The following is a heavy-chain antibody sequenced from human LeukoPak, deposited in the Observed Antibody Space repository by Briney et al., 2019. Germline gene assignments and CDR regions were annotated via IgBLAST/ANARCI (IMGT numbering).Heavy chain of an antibody. D-gene: IGHD3-10*01. Sequence: ASVKVSCKASGYTFTSYYIHWVRQAPGQGLQWLGWINPNSGGTNYAQNFQGRVTVTRDTSTATAYMELRWLTSDDTAVYYCARDVRYYGSGSPDYYYYYYMDVWGKGTTVTVSS. V-gene: IGHV1-2*02. J-gene: IGHJ6*03. CDR1: GYTFTSYY. CDR2: INPNSGGT. CDR3: ARDVRYYGSGSPDYYYYYYMDV.